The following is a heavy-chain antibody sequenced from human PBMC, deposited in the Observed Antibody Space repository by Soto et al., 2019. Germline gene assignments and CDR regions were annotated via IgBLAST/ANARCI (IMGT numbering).Heavy chain of an antibody. CDR1: GGTFSSYA. D-gene: IGHD3-9*01. J-gene: IGHJ6*02. Sequence: QVQLVQSGAEVKKPGSSVKVSCKASGGTFSSYAISWVRQAPGQGLEWMGGIIPIFGTANYAQKCQGRVTITADESTSTAYMELSSLRSEDTAVYYCARAHILRYFDWLSPGPVYYYYGMDVWGQGTTVTVSS. CDR2: IIPIFGTA. CDR3: ARAHILRYFDWLSPGPVYYYYGMDV. V-gene: IGHV1-69*01.